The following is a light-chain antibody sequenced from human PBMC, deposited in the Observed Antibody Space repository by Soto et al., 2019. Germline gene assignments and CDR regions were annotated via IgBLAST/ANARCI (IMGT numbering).Light chain of an antibody. J-gene: IGKJ1*01. CDR3: QQRTDRPPWT. Sequence: EIVLTQSPGTLSLSPGERATLSCMASQSVSNNYLAWYQQKPGQSPRLLIYGASNRATGIPARFRGSGSGTDFTLSISSLEPEDFAVYYCQQRTDRPPWTFGQGTKVDIK. V-gene: IGKV3-11*01. CDR2: GAS. CDR1: QSVSNNY.